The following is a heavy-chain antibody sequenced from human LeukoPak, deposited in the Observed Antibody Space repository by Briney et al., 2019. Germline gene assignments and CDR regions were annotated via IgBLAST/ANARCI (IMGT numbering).Heavy chain of an antibody. CDR1: GGSISSGGYY. Sequence: SETLSLTCTVSGGSISSGGYYWGWIRQPPGKGLEWIGSIYYSGITYYNPSLKRRVTISVDTSKNQFSLKLSSVTAADTAVYYCARRLARVDWGQGTLVTVSS. CDR3: ARRLARVD. J-gene: IGHJ4*02. CDR2: IYYSGIT. D-gene: IGHD3-16*01. V-gene: IGHV4-39*01.